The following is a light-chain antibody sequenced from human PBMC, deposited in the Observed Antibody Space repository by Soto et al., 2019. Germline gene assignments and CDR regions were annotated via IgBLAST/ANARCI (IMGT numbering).Light chain of an antibody. CDR2: DAS. Sequence: DIQMTQSPSSLSASVGDRVTITCQASQGISNYLNWYQQKPGKAPKLLIYDASNLETGVPSRFSGSGSGTDFTFTISSLQTEDIATYYCQQYDNLALSFGGGTKLEIK. J-gene: IGKJ4*01. CDR1: QGISNY. V-gene: IGKV1-33*01. CDR3: QQYDNLALS.